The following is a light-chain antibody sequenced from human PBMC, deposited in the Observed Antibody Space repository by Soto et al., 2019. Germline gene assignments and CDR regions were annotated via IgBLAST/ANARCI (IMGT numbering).Light chain of an antibody. CDR1: GSDVGTFNR. V-gene: IGLV2-18*02. CDR3: SSYTSSSTYV. CDR2: DVS. J-gene: IGLJ1*01. Sequence: QSVLTPPPSVSGSPGQSVAISCTGTGSDVGTFNRVSWYQQSPGTAPKLMIYDVSDRPSGVPDRFSGSKSGNTASLTISGLQAEDEADYYCSSYTSSSTYVFGTGTKVTVL.